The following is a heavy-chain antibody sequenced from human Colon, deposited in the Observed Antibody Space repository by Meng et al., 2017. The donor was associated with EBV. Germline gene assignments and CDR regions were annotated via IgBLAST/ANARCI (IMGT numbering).Heavy chain of an antibody. CDR2: IYYSGSR. D-gene: IGHD3-22*01. J-gene: IGHJ4*02. CDR3: ARVTGKIYYDGSGYPEAFDY. CDR1: GDSISSTDYY. V-gene: IGHV4-30-4*01. Sequence: QVQLHESGPGLVKPSQTLSLTCTVSGDSISSTDYYWSWVRHPPGKGLEWTGYIYYSGSRYYNPSLKSRVTISVDTSKNQFSLKLSSVTAADTAVYYCARVTGKIYYDGSGYPEAFDYWGQGTLVTVSS.